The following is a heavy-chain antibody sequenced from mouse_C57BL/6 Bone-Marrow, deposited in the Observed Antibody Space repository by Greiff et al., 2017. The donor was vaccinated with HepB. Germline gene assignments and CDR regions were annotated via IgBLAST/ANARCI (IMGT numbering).Heavy chain of an antibody. Sequence: QVQLQQPGAELVKPGASVKLSCKASGYTFTSYWMHWVKQRPGRGLEWIGRIDPNSGGTKYNEKFKSKATLTVDKPSSTAYMKLSSLTSEDSAVFYCARREDGYSWFAYWGQGTLVTVSA. CDR2: IDPNSGGT. D-gene: IGHD2-3*01. V-gene: IGHV1-72*01. CDR3: ARREDGYSWFAY. J-gene: IGHJ3*01. CDR1: GYTFTSYW.